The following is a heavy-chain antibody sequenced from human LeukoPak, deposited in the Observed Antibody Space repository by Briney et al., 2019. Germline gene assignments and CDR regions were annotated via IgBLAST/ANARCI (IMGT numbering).Heavy chain of an antibody. Sequence: GESLKISCKGSGYSFTSYWISWVRQMPGKGLEWMGRIDPSDSYTNYSPSFQGHVTISADESISTAYLQWSSLKASDTAMYYCARQSRRGYSGYDHTDYWGQGTLVTVSS. CDR3: ARQSRRGYSGYDHTDY. CDR2: IDPSDSYT. CDR1: GYSFTSYW. V-gene: IGHV5-10-1*01. J-gene: IGHJ4*02. D-gene: IGHD5-12*01.